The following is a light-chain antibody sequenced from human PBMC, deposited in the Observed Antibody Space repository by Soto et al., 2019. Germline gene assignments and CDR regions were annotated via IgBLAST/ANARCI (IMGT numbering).Light chain of an antibody. V-gene: IGLV2-14*01. J-gene: IGLJ1*01. Sequence: QSVLTQPASVSGSPGQSITISCSGTSSDVGAYTSVSWYQQHPGKAPKLMIYEVSNRPSGVSNRYSGSKSANTASLTIPGLQDDDEAHYYCTTYTSDNRSYVFGTGTKLTVL. CDR1: SSDVGAYTS. CDR2: EVS. CDR3: TTYTSDNRSYV.